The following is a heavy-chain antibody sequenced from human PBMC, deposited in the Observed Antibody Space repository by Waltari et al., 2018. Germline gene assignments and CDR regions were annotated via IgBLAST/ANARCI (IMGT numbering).Heavy chain of an antibody. CDR3: AKEGYYDSSGLFFDY. Sequence: SCAASGFTFSSYAMSWVRQAPGKGLEWVSVIYSGGSTYYADSVKGRFTISRDNSKNTLYLQMNSLRAEDTAVYYCAKEGYYDSSGLFFDYWGQGTLVTVSS. J-gene: IGHJ4*02. CDR2: IYSGGST. D-gene: IGHD3-22*01. V-gene: IGHV3-23*03. CDR1: GFTFSSYA.